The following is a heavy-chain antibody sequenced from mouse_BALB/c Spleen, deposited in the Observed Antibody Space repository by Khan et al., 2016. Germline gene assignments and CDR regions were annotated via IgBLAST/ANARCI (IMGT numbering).Heavy chain of an antibody. CDR2: ISYSGGA. V-gene: IGHV3-8*02. CDR3: ARYRGDWYFDV. CDR1: GDSITSGY. J-gene: IGHJ1*01. Sequence: EVQLQESGPSLVKPSQTLSLTCSVTGDSITSGYWNWIRKFPGNKLDYMGYISYSGGAYYNPSLKSRIYITRDTSKNQYYLQLNSVTTEDTATYXCARYRGDWYFDVWGAGTTVTVSS.